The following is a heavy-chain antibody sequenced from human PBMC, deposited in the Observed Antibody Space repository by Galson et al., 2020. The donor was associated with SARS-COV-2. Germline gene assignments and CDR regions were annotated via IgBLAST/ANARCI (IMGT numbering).Heavy chain of an antibody. CDR3: ARSLSYISSRVGYVDY. V-gene: IGHV4-34*01. Sequence: SETLSLTCAVYGGSFSDYYWSWIRQSPGKGPEWIGEIKHTGSTKYNPSLKSRVSISLDTSNNQFSLELTSVTAADTAVYYCARSLSYISSRVGYVDYWGQGTLVTVSS. J-gene: IGHJ4*02. CDR1: GGSFSDYY. D-gene: IGHD6-13*01. CDR2: IKHTGST.